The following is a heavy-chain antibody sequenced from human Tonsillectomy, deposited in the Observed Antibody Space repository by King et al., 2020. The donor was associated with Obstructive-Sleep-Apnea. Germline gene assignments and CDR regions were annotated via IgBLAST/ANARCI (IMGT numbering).Heavy chain of an antibody. D-gene: IGHD2-2*01. Sequence: QLVQSGGGVVQPGRSLRLSCAASGFTFRSYGMHWVRQAPGKGLEWVAAIWYDGSTKYYADSVKGRFTISRDNSKNTLWLQMNSLRAEDTAVYYCASALGYCSSSSCYEDYWGQGTLVTVSS. CDR3: ASALGYCSSSSCYEDY. CDR2: IWYDGSTK. V-gene: IGHV3-33*01. CDR1: GFTFRSYG. J-gene: IGHJ4*02.